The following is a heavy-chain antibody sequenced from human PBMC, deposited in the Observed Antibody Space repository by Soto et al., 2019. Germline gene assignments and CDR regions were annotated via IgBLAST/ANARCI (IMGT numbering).Heavy chain of an antibody. CDR1: GGSFSGYY. CDR3: ARAERRYCSGGSCHKPYGMDV. J-gene: IGHJ6*02. Sequence: PSETLSLTCAVYGGSFSGYYWSWIRQHPGKGLEWIGEINHSGSTNYNPSPKSRVTISVDTSKNQFSLKLSSVTAADTAVYYCARAERRYCSGGSCHKPYGMDVWGQGTTVTVSS. V-gene: IGHV4-34*01. D-gene: IGHD2-15*01. CDR2: INHSGST.